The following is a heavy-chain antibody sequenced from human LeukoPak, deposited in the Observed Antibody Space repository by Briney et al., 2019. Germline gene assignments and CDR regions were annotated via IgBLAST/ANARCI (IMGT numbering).Heavy chain of an antibody. CDR3: ARARYSSSLYRAQGGAFHI. CDR1: GGSISSSSYY. D-gene: IGHD6-13*01. J-gene: IGHJ3*02. Sequence: SETLSLTCTVSGGSISSSSYYWGWIRPPPGKGLGWVGSIYYSASTNYNPSLKSRATIADDTTKHQFSLKLSSVTAAATAESCFARARYSSSLYRAQGGAFHIGSEGTMLTVSS. V-gene: IGHV4-39*07. CDR2: IYYSAST.